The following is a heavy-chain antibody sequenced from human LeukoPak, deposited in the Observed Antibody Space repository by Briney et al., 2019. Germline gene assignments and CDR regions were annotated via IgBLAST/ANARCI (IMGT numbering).Heavy chain of an antibody. V-gene: IGHV4-59*01. Sequence: PSETLSLTCTVSGGSISYYYWSWIRQPPGKGLEWIGHIYYSGNTKYNPSLKSRLTISLDTSKNQFSLNLSSVTAADTAVYYCARSYSETGYYYYGLDVWGQGTTVTVSS. D-gene: IGHD1-26*01. J-gene: IGHJ6*02. CDR3: ARSYSETGYYYYGLDV. CDR1: GGSISYYY. CDR2: IYYSGNT.